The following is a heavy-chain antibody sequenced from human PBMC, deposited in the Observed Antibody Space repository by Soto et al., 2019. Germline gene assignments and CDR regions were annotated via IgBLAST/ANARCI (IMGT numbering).Heavy chain of an antibody. J-gene: IGHJ5*02. D-gene: IGHD3-3*01. V-gene: IGHV3-30-3*01. CDR1: GFTFSSYA. CDR3: ARGSFTILGVVPYWFDP. CDR2: ISYDGSNK. Sequence: QVQLVESGGGVVQPGRSLRLSCAASGFTFSSYAMHWVRQAPGKGLEWVAVISYDGSNKYYADSVKGRFTISRDNSKNTWYLQMNSLRAEDTAVYYCARGSFTILGVVPYWFDPWGQGTLVTVSS.